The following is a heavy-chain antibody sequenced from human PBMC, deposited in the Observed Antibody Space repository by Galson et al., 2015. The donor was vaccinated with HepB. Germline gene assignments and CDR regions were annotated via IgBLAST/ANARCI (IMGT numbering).Heavy chain of an antibody. CDR2: INPNSGGT. Sequence: SVKVSCKASGYTFTGYYMHWVRQAPGQGLEWVGRINPNSGGTNYAQKFQGRVTMTRDTSISTAYMELSRLRSDDTAVYYCARERKVPAATGQGNWFDPWGQGTPVTVSS. CDR3: ARERKVPAATGQGNWFDP. V-gene: IGHV1-2*06. D-gene: IGHD2-2*01. J-gene: IGHJ5*02. CDR1: GYTFTGYY.